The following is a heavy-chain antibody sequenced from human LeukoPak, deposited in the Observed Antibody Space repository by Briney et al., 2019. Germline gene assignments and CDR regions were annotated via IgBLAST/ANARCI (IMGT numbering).Heavy chain of an antibody. CDR3: ARDHATVTTGSDY. D-gene: IGHD4-17*01. J-gene: IGHJ4*02. V-gene: IGHV3-33*01. Sequence: GGSLRLSCAASGFTFSSYGMHWVRQAPGKGLECVAVIWYDGSNKYYADSVKGRFTISRDNSKNTLYLQMNSLRAEDTAVYYCARDHATVTTGSDYWGQGTLVTVSS. CDR1: GFTFSSYG. CDR2: IWYDGSNK.